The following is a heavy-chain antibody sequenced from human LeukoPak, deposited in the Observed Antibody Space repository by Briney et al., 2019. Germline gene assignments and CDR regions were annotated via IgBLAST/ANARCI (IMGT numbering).Heavy chain of an antibody. J-gene: IGHJ3*02. V-gene: IGHV1-18*01. CDR3: ARDPNERANYDFWSGYPPGAFDI. CDR2: ISAYNGNT. CDR1: GGTFSSYA. D-gene: IGHD3-3*01. Sequence: GASVKVSCKASGGTFSSYAISWVRQAPGQGLEQMGWISAYNGNTNYAQKLQGRVTMTTDTSTSTAYMELRSLRSDDTAVYYCARDPNERANYDFWSGYPPGAFDIWGQGTMVTVSS.